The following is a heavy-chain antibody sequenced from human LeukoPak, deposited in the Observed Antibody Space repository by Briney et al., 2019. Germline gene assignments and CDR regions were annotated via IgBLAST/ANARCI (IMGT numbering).Heavy chain of an antibody. D-gene: IGHD6-13*01. V-gene: IGHV1-18*01. Sequence: ASVKVSCKASGYTFTSYGISWVRQAPGQGLEWTGGISAYNGNTNYAQKLQGRVTMTTDTSTSTAYMELRSLRSDDTAVYYCARDPPRSRIAAAGTLNIWGQGTLVTVSS. CDR3: ARDPPRSRIAAAGTLNI. CDR1: GYTFTSYG. CDR2: ISAYNGNT. J-gene: IGHJ4*02.